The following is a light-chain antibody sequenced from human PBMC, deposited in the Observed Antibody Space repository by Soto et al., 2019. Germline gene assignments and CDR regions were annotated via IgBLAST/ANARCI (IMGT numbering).Light chain of an antibody. Sequence: QSVLTQPPSASGTPGQRVTISFSGSGSSIGTNTVNWYRQLPGTAPKLLIDGNNQRPSGVPDRFSGSKSGTSASLAISGLQSDDEADYYCAAWDGSLNNVLFGGGTKLTVL. CDR3: AAWDGSLNNVL. CDR1: GSSIGTNT. V-gene: IGLV1-44*01. CDR2: GNN. J-gene: IGLJ2*01.